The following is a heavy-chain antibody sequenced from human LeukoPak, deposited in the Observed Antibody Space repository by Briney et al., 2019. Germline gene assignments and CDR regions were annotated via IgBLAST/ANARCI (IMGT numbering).Heavy chain of an antibody. CDR3: ARASKRGGDCYPFDY. CDR2: INPNSGGT. D-gene: IGHD2-21*02. J-gene: IGHJ4*02. Sequence: GASVKVSCKASGYTFTGYYMHWVRQAPGQGLEWMGWINPNSGGTNYAQKFQGRVTMTRDTSISTAYMELSRLRSDDTAVYYCARASKRGGDCYPFDYWGQGTLVTVSS. V-gene: IGHV1-2*02. CDR1: GYTFTGYY.